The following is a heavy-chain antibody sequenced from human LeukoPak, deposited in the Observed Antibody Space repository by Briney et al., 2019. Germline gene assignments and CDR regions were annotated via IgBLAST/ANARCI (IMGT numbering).Heavy chain of an antibody. J-gene: IGHJ5*02. CDR2: IYYSGST. D-gene: IGHD5-18*01. Sequence: SETLSLTCTVSGGSISSYYWSWIRQPPGKGLEWIGYIYYSGSTNYNPSLKSRVTISVDTSKNQFSLKLSSVTAADTAVYYCARVGYSYGLNWFDPWGQGTLVTVSS. V-gene: IGHV4-59*08. CDR1: GGSISSYY. CDR3: ARVGYSYGLNWFDP.